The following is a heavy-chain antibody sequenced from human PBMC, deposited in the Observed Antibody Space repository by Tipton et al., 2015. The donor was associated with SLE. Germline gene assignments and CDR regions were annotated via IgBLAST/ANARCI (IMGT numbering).Heavy chain of an antibody. CDR1: GYSISSGHY. CDR3: ARGRLPPDRDYYYYYMDV. V-gene: IGHV4-38-2*01. D-gene: IGHD1-14*01. Sequence: TLSLTCAVSGYSISSGHYWGWIRQPPGKGLEWIGNLYATGGSDYNPSLKSRLILSLDPTKNQFSLTLTSVTAADTAVYYCARGRLPPDRDYYYYYMDVWGKGTTVTISS. J-gene: IGHJ6*03. CDR2: LYATGGS.